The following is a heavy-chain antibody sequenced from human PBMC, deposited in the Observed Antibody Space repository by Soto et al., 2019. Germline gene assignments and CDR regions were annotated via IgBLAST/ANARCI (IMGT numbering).Heavy chain of an antibody. CDR3: AKVFYYYDSSGYYYFDY. CDR2: ISGSGSTI. J-gene: IGHJ4*02. V-gene: IGHV3-23*01. Sequence: LRLSCSASGFTFSSYAVSWVRQAPGKGPEWISSISGSGSTIYYADSVKGRFTISRDNSKNTLYLQMSSLRAEDTAVYYCAKVFYYYDSSGYYYFDYWGQGTLVTVSS. CDR1: GFTFSSYA. D-gene: IGHD3-22*01.